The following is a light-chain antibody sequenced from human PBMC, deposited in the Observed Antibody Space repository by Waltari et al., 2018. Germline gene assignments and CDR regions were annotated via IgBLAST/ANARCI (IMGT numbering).Light chain of an antibody. CDR1: NSDVGGVNR. CDR2: DVR. J-gene: IGLJ2*01. Sequence: QSAPTQPPSVSGSPGQSVTISCTGTNSDVGGVNRVSWYQQAPGSAPKLIIYDVRNRPSWVPDRFSGSKSGNTASLTISGLQAEDEADYSCSSYTRRSTLVFGGGTKLTVL. V-gene: IGLV2-18*02. CDR3: SSYTRRSTLV.